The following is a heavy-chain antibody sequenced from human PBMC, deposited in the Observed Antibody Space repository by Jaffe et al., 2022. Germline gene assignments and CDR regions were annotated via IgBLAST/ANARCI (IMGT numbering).Heavy chain of an antibody. Sequence: QVQLVESGGGVVQPGGSLRLSCAASGFTFSSYGMHWVRQAPGKGLEWVAFIRYDGSNKYYADSVKGRFTISRDNSKNTLYLQMNSLRAEDTAVYYCAKALGIAVAGTHYWGQGTLVTVSS. CDR3: AKALGIAVAGTHY. D-gene: IGHD6-19*01. J-gene: IGHJ4*02. V-gene: IGHV3-30*02. CDR1: GFTFSSYG. CDR2: IRYDGSNK.